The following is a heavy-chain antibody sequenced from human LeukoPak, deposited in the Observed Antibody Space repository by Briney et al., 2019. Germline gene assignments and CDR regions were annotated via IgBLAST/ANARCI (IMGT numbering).Heavy chain of an antibody. Sequence: PGGSLRLSCAASGFTFSSYGMHWVRQAPGKGLEWVAVIWDDGSNKYYVDSVKGRFTISRDNSKNTLYLQMNNLRAEDTAVYYCAKPGIEAAQEGNWFDPWGQGTLVTVSS. CDR2: IWDDGSNK. J-gene: IGHJ5*02. CDR3: AKPGIEAAQEGNWFDP. D-gene: IGHD6-13*01. CDR1: GFTFSSYG. V-gene: IGHV3-33*06.